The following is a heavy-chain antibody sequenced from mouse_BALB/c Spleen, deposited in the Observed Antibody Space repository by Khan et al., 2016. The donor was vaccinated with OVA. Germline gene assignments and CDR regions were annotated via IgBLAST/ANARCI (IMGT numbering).Heavy chain of an antibody. CDR2: INTYTGEP. V-gene: IGHV9-3-1*01. CDR3: ARPPYFSYVMVY. D-gene: IGHD2-10*01. CDR1: GYTFTNYG. Sequence: VQLQESGPELKKPGETVKISCKASGYTFTNYGMNWVKQAPGKGLEWMGWINTYTGEPTYVDDFKGRFAFSLETSASTAYLQINNLKDEDTATYFCARPPYFSYVMVYWGQGTSVTVSS. J-gene: IGHJ4*01.